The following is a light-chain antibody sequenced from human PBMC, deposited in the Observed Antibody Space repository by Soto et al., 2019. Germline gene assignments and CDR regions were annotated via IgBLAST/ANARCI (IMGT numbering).Light chain of an antibody. CDR2: AAF. Sequence: DIEMAQSPSSLSASVGDRVTITCWASQSISSYLNWYQQKPGKAPNLLIHAAFNLQSGVPSRFSCSGSGTDFTLTISSLQPEDFATYYCQQSYSTPPTFGQGTKVDIK. CDR3: QQSYSTPPT. CDR1: QSISSY. J-gene: IGKJ1*01. V-gene: IGKV1-39*01.